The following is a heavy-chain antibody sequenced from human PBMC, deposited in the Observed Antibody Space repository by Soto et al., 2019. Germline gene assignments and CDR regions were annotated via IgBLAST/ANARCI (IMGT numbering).Heavy chain of an antibody. CDR1: GFTFSRYT. V-gene: IGHV3-48*02. CDR2: ISSSSSTI. J-gene: IGHJ4*02. D-gene: IGHD3-22*01. Sequence: GGSLRLSCAAPGFTFSRYTMNWFGQAPGKGLERVSYISSSSSTIYYADSVKGRFTISRDNAKNSLYLQMNSLRDEDTAVYYCAKGGGTYCSDTSGYPDFEHWAQGT. CDR3: AKGGGTYCSDTSGYPDFEH.